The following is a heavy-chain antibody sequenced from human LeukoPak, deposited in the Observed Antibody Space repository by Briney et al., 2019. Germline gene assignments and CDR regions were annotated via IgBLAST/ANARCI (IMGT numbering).Heavy chain of an antibody. CDR2: INTNTGNP. V-gene: IGHV7-4-1*02. CDR1: GYTFNKYA. CDR3: ARGGPFDY. Sequence: ASVKVSCKASGYTFNKYAINWVRQAPGQGLEWMGMINTNTGNPTYAQGFTGRFVYSLDTSVSTAYLQISSLKAEDTAVYYCARGGPFDYWGQGTLVTVSS. J-gene: IGHJ4*02.